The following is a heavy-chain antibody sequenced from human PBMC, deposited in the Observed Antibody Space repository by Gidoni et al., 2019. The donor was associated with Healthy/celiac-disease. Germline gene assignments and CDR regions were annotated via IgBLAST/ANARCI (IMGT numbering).Heavy chain of an antibody. CDR1: VGTFSSYT. CDR2: IIPILGIA. V-gene: IGHV1-69*02. CDR3: ATEAIAAAGLFDY. Sequence: QVQLVQSGAEVKKPGSPVKVSCMASVGTFSSYTISWVRQAPGQGLEWMGRIIPILGIANYAQKFQGRVTITADKSTSTAYMELSSLRSEDTAVYYCATEAIAAAGLFDYWGQGTLVTVSS. J-gene: IGHJ4*02. D-gene: IGHD6-13*01.